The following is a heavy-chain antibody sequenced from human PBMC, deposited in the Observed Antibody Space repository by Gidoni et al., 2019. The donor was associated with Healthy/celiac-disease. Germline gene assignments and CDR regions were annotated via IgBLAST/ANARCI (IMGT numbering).Heavy chain of an antibody. CDR2: ISWNSGSI. J-gene: IGHJ4*02. V-gene: IGHV3-9*01. Sequence: EVQLVESGVGLVQPGRSLRLSCAASGFTFDAYAMHWVRQAPGKGLEWVSGISWNSGSIGYADAVKGRFTISRDNAKNSLYLQMNSLRAEDTALYYCAKDIEEGGGLTYFDYWGQGTLVTVSS. CDR1: GFTFDAYA. CDR3: AKDIEEGGGLTYFDY. D-gene: IGHD3-16*01.